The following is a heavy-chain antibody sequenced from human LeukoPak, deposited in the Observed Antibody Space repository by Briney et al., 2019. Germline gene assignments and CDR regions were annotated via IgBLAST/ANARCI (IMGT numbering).Heavy chain of an antibody. CDR1: GYTFTSYY. D-gene: IGHD3-3*01. CDR2: INPSGGST. V-gene: IGHV1-46*01. Sequence: ASVKVSCKASGYTFTSYYMHWVRQAPGQGLEWMGIINPSGGSTSYAQKFQGRVTMTRDTSTSTVYMELSSLRSEDTAVYYCARDGPPLGYDFWSGYSSTDAFDIWGQGTMVTVSS. CDR3: ARDGPPLGYDFWSGYSSTDAFDI. J-gene: IGHJ3*02.